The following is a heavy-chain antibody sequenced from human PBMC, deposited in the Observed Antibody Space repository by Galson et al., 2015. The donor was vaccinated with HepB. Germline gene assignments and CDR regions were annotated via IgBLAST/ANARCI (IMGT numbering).Heavy chain of an antibody. V-gene: IGHV3-23*01. Sequence: SLRLSCAASGFSFSSYAMNWARQSPGKGLEWISVISGDGGATYYADSVKGRFTISRDNSKNTLYMQMNSLRAEDTALYYCAKGYEGNCAGGRCTLDYWGQGTLVTVSS. CDR1: GFSFSSYA. J-gene: IGHJ4*03. CDR2: ISGDGGAT. D-gene: IGHD2-8*02. CDR3: AKGYEGNCAGGRCTLDY.